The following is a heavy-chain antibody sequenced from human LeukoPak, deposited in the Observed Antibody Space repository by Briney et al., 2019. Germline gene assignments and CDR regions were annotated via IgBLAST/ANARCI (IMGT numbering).Heavy chain of an antibody. CDR2: IYSSGST. D-gene: IGHD6-19*01. Sequence: SETLSLTCTVSGGSISSYYWSWIRQPAGKGLEWIGRIYSSGSTYYNPSLKSRVTISVDTSKNQFSLKLSSVTAADTAVYYCASRARYGIAVAGTGPSFDYWGQGTLVTVSS. V-gene: IGHV4-59*05. J-gene: IGHJ4*02. CDR1: GGSISSYY. CDR3: ASRARYGIAVAGTGPSFDY.